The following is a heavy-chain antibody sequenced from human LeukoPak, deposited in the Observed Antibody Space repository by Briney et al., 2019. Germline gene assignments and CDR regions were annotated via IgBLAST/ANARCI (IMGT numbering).Heavy chain of an antibody. CDR3: ARDGTQDSSGEGWFDP. V-gene: IGHV4-59*01. Sequence: SETLSLTCTVSGGSISSYYWSWIRQPPGKGLEWIGYIYYSVSTNYNPSLKSRVTISVDTSKNQFSLKLSSVTAADTAVYYCARDGTQDSSGEGWFDPWGQGTLVTDSS. D-gene: IGHD6-19*01. CDR2: IYYSVST. CDR1: GGSISSYY. J-gene: IGHJ5*02.